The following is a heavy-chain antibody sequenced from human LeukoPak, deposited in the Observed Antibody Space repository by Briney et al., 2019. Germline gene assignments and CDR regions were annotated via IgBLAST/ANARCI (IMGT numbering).Heavy chain of an antibody. CDR1: GGSFSGYY. Sequence: SETLSLTCAVYGGSFSGYYWSWIRQPPGKGLEWIGEINHSGSTNYNPSLKSRVTISVDTSKTQFSLKLSSVTAADTAVYYCERGVEESSGPTGYYYYYYMDVWGKGTTVTVSS. J-gene: IGHJ6*03. V-gene: IGHV4-34*01. CDR2: INHSGST. D-gene: IGHD6-19*01. CDR3: ERGVEESSGPTGYYYYYYMDV.